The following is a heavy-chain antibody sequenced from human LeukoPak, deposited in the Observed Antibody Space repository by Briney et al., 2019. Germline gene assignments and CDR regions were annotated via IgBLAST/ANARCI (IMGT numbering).Heavy chain of an antibody. CDR3: ARAASEWELLGDY. CDR1: GFTFSSYS. J-gene: IGHJ4*02. Sequence: GGSLRLSCAGSGFTFSSYSMNWVRHAPGKGLEWVSYIGHTGSITDYADSVKGRFTISRDNSKNTLYLQMNSLRADDTTVYYCARAASEWELLGDYWGQGTLVTVSS. V-gene: IGHV3-48*01. CDR2: IGHTGSIT. D-gene: IGHD1-26*01.